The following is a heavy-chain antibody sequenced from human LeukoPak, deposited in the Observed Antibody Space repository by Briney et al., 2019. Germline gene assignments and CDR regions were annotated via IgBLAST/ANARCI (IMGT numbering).Heavy chain of an antibody. CDR2: ISSSSSTI. Sequence: PGGSLRLCCAASGFTFSSYSMNWVRQAPGKGLEWVSYISSSSSTIYYADSVKGRFTISRDNAKNSLYLQMNSLRAEDTAVYYCARNVWDIVVVVAATGGDWFDPWGQGTLVTVSS. V-gene: IGHV3-48*04. CDR1: GFTFSSYS. CDR3: ARNVWDIVVVVAATGGDWFDP. D-gene: IGHD2-15*01. J-gene: IGHJ5*02.